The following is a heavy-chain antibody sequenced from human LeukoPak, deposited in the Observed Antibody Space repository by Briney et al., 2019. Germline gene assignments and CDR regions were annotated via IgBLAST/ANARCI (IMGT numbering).Heavy chain of an antibody. D-gene: IGHD1-26*01. CDR1: GFTFSSYW. J-gene: IGHJ1*01. CDR2: IKQDGSEK. V-gene: IGHV3-7*01. CDR3: ARMGAIDAEYFQH. Sequence: PGGSLRLSCAASGFTFSSYWMSWVRQAPGKGLEWVANIKQDGSEKYYVDSVKGRFTISRDNAKNSLYLQMSSLRAEDTAVYYCARMGAIDAEYFQHWGQGTLVTVSS.